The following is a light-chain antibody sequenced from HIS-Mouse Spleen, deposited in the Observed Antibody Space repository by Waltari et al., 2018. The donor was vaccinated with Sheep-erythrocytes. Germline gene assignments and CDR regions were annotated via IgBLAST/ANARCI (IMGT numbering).Light chain of an antibody. CDR2: EVS. CDR1: SSDVGGYNY. CDR3: CSYAGSYNHV. Sequence: QSALTPPPSASGSPGQSVTISCTGTSSDVGGYNYVSWYQQHPGKAPKLMIYEVSKRPSGVPDRFSGSKSGNTASLTISGLQAEDEADYYCCSYAGSYNHVFATGTKVTVL. J-gene: IGLJ1*01. V-gene: IGLV2-8*01.